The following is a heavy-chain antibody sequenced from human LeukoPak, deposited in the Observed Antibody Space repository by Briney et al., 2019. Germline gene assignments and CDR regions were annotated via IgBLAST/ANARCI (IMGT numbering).Heavy chain of an antibody. V-gene: IGHV4-31*03. Sequence: SQTLSLTCTVSGGSISSGGYYWSWIRQHPEKGLEWIGYIYYSGSTYYNPSLKSRVTISVDTSKNQFSLKLSSVTAADTAVYYCAREGQQLVLYYFYYMDVWGKGTTVTVSS. CDR1: GGSISSGGYY. CDR2: IYYSGST. J-gene: IGHJ6*03. D-gene: IGHD6-13*01. CDR3: AREGQQLVLYYFYYMDV.